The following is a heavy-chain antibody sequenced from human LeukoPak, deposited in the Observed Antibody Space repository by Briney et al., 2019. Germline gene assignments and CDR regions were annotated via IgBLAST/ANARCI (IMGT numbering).Heavy chain of an antibody. CDR2: INSDGSST. CDR3: TRSIRYNSAYLGTNYYFDY. D-gene: IGHD3-22*01. CDR1: GFTFSSYW. V-gene: IGHV3-74*01. Sequence: PGGSLRLSCAASGFTFSSYWMHWVRQAPGKGLVWVSRINSDGSSTSYADSVKGRFTISRDNSKNTLYLQMNSLRAEDTAVYYCTRSIRYNSAYLGTNYYFDYWGQGTLVTVSS. J-gene: IGHJ4*02.